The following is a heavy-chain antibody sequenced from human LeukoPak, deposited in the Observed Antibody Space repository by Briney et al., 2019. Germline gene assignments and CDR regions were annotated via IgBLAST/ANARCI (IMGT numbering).Heavy chain of an antibody. V-gene: IGHV3-23*01. CDR3: ATVATWADSSRFDH. CDR1: GLTFSSYA. Sequence: PGGSLRLSCAASGLTFSSYAMNWVRQAPGKGLEWLSVISNSGGRAYYADPVKGRFTISRDNSKNTLYLQMNSLGADDTALYYCATVATWADSSRFDHWGQGTLVTVSA. J-gene: IGHJ4*02. CDR2: ISNSGGRA. D-gene: IGHD6-13*01.